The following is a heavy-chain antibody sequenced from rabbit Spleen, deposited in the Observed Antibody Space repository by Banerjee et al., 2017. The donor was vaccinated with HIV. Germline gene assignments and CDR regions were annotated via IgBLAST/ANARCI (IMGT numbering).Heavy chain of an antibody. CDR1: GFDFTNYY. V-gene: IGHV1S7*01. CDR2: IYPITETT. Sequence: QLEESGGDLVQPGGSLTLSCKASGFDFTNYYISWVRQAPWKGLEWIGIIYPITETTYYANWVNGRFTISSDNAQNTVDLQMNILTAADTATYFCAREDVGGSISLWGPGTLVTVS. CDR3: AREDVGGSISL. D-gene: IGHD3-1*01. J-gene: IGHJ4*01.